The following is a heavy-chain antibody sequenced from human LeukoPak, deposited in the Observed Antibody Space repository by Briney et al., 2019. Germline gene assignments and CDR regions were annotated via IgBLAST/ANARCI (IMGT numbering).Heavy chain of an antibody. V-gene: IGHV5-51*01. CDR2: IYPGDSDT. Sequence: GESLKISCKGSGYSFTSYWIGWVRQMPGKGLEWMGIIYPGDSDTRYSPSFQGQVTISADKSISTAYLQWSSLKASDTAMYYCARRESLGYCSGTSCSAFDYWGQGTLVTVSS. CDR1: GYSFTSYW. J-gene: IGHJ4*02. D-gene: IGHD2-2*01. CDR3: ARRESLGYCSGTSCSAFDY.